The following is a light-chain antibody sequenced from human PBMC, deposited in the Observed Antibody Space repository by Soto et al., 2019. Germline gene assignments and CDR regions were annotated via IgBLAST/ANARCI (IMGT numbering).Light chain of an antibody. CDR1: QGISNY. CDR2: TTS. V-gene: IGKV1-17*03. CDR3: LQHNSYPRT. J-gene: IGKJ4*01. Sequence: DVQMTQSPSAVSASVGDRVNITCRASQGISNYLAWFQQKPGKVPKRLIYTTSTLQSGVPSRFSGSRSGTDFTLTIISLQPEDIATYYCLQHNSYPRTFGGGTKVEIK.